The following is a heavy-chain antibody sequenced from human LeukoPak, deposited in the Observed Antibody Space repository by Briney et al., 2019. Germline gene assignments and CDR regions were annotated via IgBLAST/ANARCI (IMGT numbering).Heavy chain of an antibody. CDR1: GGSISSYY. J-gene: IGHJ4*02. V-gene: IGHV4-59*01. CDR2: IYYSGST. D-gene: IGHD5-18*01. Sequence: SETLSLTCTVSGGSISSYYWSWIRQPPGKGLDWIGYIYYSGSTNYNPSLKSRVTISVDTSKNQFSLKLSSVTAADTAVYYCARGGYSYGFGVYFDYWGQGTLVTVSS. CDR3: ARGGYSYGFGVYFDY.